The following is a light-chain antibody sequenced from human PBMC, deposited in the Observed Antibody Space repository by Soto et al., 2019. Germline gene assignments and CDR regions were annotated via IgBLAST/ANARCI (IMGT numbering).Light chain of an antibody. CDR1: QSVSNNX. V-gene: IGKV3D-20*01. Sequence: EIVLTQSPATLSLSPGGGGTLSCGASQSVSNNXLAWFQQKPGLAPRLLIYGASSRATGIPDRFSGSGSGTDFTLTISRLXPXDXAVXXXQXXXSSPITFGQGTRLEIK. CDR3: QXXXSSPIT. J-gene: IGKJ5*01. CDR2: GAS.